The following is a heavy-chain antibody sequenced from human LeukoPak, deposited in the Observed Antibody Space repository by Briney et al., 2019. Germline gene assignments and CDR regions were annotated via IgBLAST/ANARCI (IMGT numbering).Heavy chain of an antibody. CDR1: GFTFSSYA. V-gene: IGHV3-30*04. CDR3: TRRGYYYMDV. CDR2: ISYDGSNK. Sequence: PGGSLRLSCAASGFTFSSYAMHWVRQAPGKGLEWVAVISYDGSNKYYADSVKGRFIISRDNSKNTLSLQMNNLRAEDTAVYYCTRRGYYYMDVWGKGTTVTVSS. J-gene: IGHJ6*03.